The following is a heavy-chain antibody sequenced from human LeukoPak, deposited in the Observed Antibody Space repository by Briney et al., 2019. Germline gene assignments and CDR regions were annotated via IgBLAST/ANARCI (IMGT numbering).Heavy chain of an antibody. J-gene: IGHJ3*01. D-gene: IGHD3-10*01. CDR1: GYTFTNYD. CDR3: ARRVRGVVIFSRAQGSFDL. V-gene: IGHV1-8*01. CDR2: MHPSNGDT. Sequence: ASVKVSCKAPGYTFTNYDINWVRQATGQGLEWMGWMHPSNGDTGYAQKFQGRVTMTRNTSTTTAYMELSSLRSDDTAVYYCARRVRGVVIFSRAQGSFDLWGQGTLVTVSS.